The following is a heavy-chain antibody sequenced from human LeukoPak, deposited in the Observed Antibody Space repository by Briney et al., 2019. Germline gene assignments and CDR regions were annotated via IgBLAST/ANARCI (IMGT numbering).Heavy chain of an antibody. J-gene: IGHJ4*02. V-gene: IGHV4-59*08. D-gene: IGHD3-3*01. Sequence: ASETLSLTCTVSGGSISSYYWSWIRQPPGKGLEWIGYIYYSGSTNYNPSLKSRVTISVDTSKNQFSLELSSVTAADTAVYYCARHDFWSGYYTFDYWGQGTLVTVSS. CDR2: IYYSGST. CDR1: GGSISSYY. CDR3: ARHDFWSGYYTFDY.